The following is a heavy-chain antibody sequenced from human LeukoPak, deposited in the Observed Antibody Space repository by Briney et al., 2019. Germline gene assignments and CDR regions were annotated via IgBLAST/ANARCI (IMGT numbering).Heavy chain of an antibody. Sequence: GVSLRLSCGASGFTFSSFGMHWVRQAPGKGREGVATIWYDGTTTYYADSVKGRFTISRDDSKNTVYLQMNSLRAEDKATYYCAKDTLEYYFDYWGQGTLVTVSS. CDR1: GFTFSSFG. J-gene: IGHJ4*02. CDR3: AKDTLEYYFDY. CDR2: IWYDGTTT. V-gene: IGHV3-33*06. D-gene: IGHD1-1*01.